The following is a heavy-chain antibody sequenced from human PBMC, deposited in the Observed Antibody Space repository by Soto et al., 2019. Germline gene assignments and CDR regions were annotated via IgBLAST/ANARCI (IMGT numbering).Heavy chain of an antibody. CDR1: GFTFSSCW. V-gene: IGHV3-74*01. CDR2: INGDGSST. J-gene: IGHJ3*01. CDR3: ASLSAWHATLDV. Sequence: GGSLRLSCAASGFTFSSCWMHWVRQPPGKGLVWVSQINGDGSSTSYADSVKGRFTISRDNAKNTLFLQINSLRAEDTALYYCASLSAWHATLDVWGQGTMVTVSS. D-gene: IGHD6-19*01.